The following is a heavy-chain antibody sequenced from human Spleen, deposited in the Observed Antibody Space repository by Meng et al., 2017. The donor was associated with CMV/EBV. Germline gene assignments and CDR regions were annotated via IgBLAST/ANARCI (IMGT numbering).Heavy chain of an antibody. CDR2: IYHSGSI. J-gene: IGHJ6*02. CDR1: GGSISSSNW. V-gene: IGHV4-4*02. Sequence: SETLSLTCAVSGGSISSSNWWSWVRQPPGKGLEWIGEIYHSGSINYNPSLKSRVTISVDKSKNQFSLKLSSVTAADTAVYYCARDLAAPYYGMDVWGQGTTVTVSS. CDR3: ARDLAAPYYGMDV. D-gene: IGHD6-13*01.